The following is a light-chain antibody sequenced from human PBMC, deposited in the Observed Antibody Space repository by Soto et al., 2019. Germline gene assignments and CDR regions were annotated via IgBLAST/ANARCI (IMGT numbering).Light chain of an antibody. J-gene: IGKJ1*01. CDR1: QSVSSN. V-gene: IGKV3-15*01. Sequence: EIVMTQSPVTLSVSPGERATLSCRASQSVSSNLAWYQQKPGQAPSLLIYGAFTRATGIPARFSGTGSGTEFTLTISSLQSEDFALYYCHRRQSCPRTFGQGTKVDIK. CDR3: HRRQSCPRT. CDR2: GAF.